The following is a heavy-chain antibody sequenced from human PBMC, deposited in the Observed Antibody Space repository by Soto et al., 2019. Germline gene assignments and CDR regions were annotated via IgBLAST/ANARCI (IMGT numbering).Heavy chain of an antibody. V-gene: IGHV3-30*18. CDR3: AKEGPGSSGWYDFGY. D-gene: IGHD6-19*01. CDR1: GFTFSSYG. Sequence: GGSLRLSCAASGFTFSSYGMHWVRQAPGKGLEWVAVISYDGSNKYYADSVKGRFTISRDNSKNTLYLQMNSLRAEDTAVYYCAKEGPGSSGWYDFGYWGQGTLVTVSS. CDR2: ISYDGSNK. J-gene: IGHJ4*02.